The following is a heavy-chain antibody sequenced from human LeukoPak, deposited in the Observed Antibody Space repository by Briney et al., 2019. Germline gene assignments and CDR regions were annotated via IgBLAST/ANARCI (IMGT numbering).Heavy chain of an antibody. D-gene: IGHD3-22*01. CDR2: IYDSGST. CDR3: ASYDSSGASGN. CDR1: GGSISSFY. J-gene: IGHJ4*02. Sequence: SETLSLTCTVSGGSISSFYWSWIRQPPGKGLEWIGYIYDSGSTNYNPSLKSRVTISVDTSKNQFSLKLSSVTAADTAVYYCASYDSSGASGNWGQGTLVTVSS. V-gene: IGHV4-59*08.